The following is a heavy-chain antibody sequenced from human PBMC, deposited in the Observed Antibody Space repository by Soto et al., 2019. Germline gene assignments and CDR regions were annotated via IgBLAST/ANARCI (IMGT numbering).Heavy chain of an antibody. CDR1: GGTFSSYA. Sequence: QVQLVQSGAEVKKPGSSVKVSCKASGGTFSSYAISWVRQAPGQGLEWMGGIIPIFGTANYAQKFQGRVTITADESTSTAYMELSSLRSEDTAVYYCARDFLYSYGPVIGYYYYGMDVWGQGTTVTVSS. D-gene: IGHD5-18*01. V-gene: IGHV1-69*01. CDR3: ARDFLYSYGPVIGYYYYGMDV. CDR2: IIPIFGTA. J-gene: IGHJ6*02.